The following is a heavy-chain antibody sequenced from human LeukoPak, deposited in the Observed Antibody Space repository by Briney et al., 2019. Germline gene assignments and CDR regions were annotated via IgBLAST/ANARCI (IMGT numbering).Heavy chain of an antibody. Sequence: ASVKVSCKASGGTFSSYAISWVRQAPGQGLEWMGGIIPIFGTANYAQKFQGRVTITADKSTSTAYMEPSSLRSEDTAVYYCAGGSYYYYMDVWGKGTTVTVSS. CDR2: IIPIFGTA. V-gene: IGHV1-69*06. J-gene: IGHJ6*03. CDR3: AGGSYYYYMDV. CDR1: GGTFSSYA.